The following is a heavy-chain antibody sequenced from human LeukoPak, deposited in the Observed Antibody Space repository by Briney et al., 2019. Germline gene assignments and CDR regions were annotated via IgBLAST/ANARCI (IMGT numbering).Heavy chain of an antibody. V-gene: IGHV3-53*01. J-gene: IGHJ4*02. CDR1: GFTVSTSY. CDR3: ARVRTDSSGWYEFDY. D-gene: IGHD6-19*01. CDR2: ISPGGTT. Sequence: PGGSLRLSCAASGFTVSTSYMSWVRQVSGEGLEFVSLISPGGTTDYADSVKGRFAISSDNSKNTLYLQMNSLRAEDTAVYYCARVRTDSSGWYEFDYWGQGTLVTVSS.